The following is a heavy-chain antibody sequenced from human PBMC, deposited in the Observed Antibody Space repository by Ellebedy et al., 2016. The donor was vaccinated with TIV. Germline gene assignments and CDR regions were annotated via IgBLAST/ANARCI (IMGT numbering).Heavy chain of an antibody. D-gene: IGHD4-11*01. J-gene: IGHJ4*02. CDR2: IYYSGST. CDR1: GGSISSSSYY. V-gene: IGHV4-39*01. Sequence: SETLSLTCTVSGGSISSSSYYWGWIRQPPGKGLEWIGSIYYSGSTNYNPSLKSRVTISVNTSKNQFSLKLTSVTAADTAVFYCARLTVTTGFDYWGQGTLVTVSS. CDR3: ARLTVTTGFDY.